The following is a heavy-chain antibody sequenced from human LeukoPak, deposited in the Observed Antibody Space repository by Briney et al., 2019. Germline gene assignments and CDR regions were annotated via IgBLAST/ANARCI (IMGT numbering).Heavy chain of an antibody. V-gene: IGHV4-59*01. Sequence: SETLSLTCTVSGGSISSYYWSWIPQPPGKELEWIGYIYYSGGTNYNPSLKSRVTISVDTSKNQFSLKLSSVTAADTAVYYCARGALVGYYYGSGSYYPLDYWGQGTLVTVSS. CDR1: GGSISSYY. CDR2: IYYSGGT. CDR3: ARGALVGYYYGSGSYYPLDY. J-gene: IGHJ4*02. D-gene: IGHD3-10*01.